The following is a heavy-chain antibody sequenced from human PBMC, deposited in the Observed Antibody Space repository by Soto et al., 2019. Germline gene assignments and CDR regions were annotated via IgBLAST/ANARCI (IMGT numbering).Heavy chain of an antibody. J-gene: IGHJ5*02. CDR1: GFTFSNYG. CDR3: ARGSSIAAPEGP. CDR2: VSAYNGYT. V-gene: IGHV1-18*01. D-gene: IGHD3-3*02. Sequence: QVQLVQSGAEVKKPGASVKVSCKGSGFTFSNYGFNWVRQAPGQGLEWVGWVSAYNGYTKSAQNFQDRLIMTTDTSTSTAYMELMVLIPDVTSMYYCARGSSIAAPEGPWGQGTLVTV.